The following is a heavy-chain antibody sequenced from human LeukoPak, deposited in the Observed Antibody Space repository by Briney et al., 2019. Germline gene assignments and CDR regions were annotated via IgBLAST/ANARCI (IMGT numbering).Heavy chain of an antibody. Sequence: PGGSLRLSCAASEFTINDAWMSWVRQAPGKGLEWVRRIKSKTDGGTTEYAAPVKGRFTISRDDSKNTLYLQMNSLKTEDTAMYYCSSWGSTPGVSSDDYWGQGTLVTVSS. D-gene: IGHD6-6*01. V-gene: IGHV3-15*01. CDR1: EFTINDAW. J-gene: IGHJ4*02. CDR2: IKSKTDGGTT. CDR3: SSWGSTPGVSSDDY.